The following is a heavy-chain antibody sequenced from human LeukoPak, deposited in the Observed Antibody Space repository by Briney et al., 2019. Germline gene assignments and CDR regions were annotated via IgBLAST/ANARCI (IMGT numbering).Heavy chain of an antibody. CDR1: GFTFNTFN. D-gene: IGHD3-9*01. Sequence: GGSLRLSCAASGFTFNTFNMNWVRQAPGKGLEWVPSITSGGDYIYYADSVKGRFTTSRDNAKNSLSLQLNSLRVEDTAVYYCARGHYDVLAASYKWTPDYWGQGTLVTVSS. CDR3: ARGHYDVLAASYKWTPDY. J-gene: IGHJ4*02. CDR2: ITSGGDYI. V-gene: IGHV3-21*01.